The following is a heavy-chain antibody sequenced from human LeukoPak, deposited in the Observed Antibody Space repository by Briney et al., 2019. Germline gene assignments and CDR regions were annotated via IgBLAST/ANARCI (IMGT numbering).Heavy chain of an antibody. CDR3: ARDDSSGYRCDN. CDR2: ISSDGSTT. Sequence: PGGSLRLSCAPSGFTFRSYWMHCVRHVPEGGRVWVSRISSDGSTTNYADSVKGRFTISRDNAKNTLYLQMNSLRAEDTAVYYCARDDSSGYRCDNWGQGTLVTVSS. CDR1: GFTFRSYW. D-gene: IGHD3-22*01. J-gene: IGHJ4*02. V-gene: IGHV3-74*01.